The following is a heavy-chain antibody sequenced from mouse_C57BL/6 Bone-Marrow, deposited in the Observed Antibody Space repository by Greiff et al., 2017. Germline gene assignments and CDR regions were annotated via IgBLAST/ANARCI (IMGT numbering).Heavy chain of an antibody. Sequence: VQLQQSGAELVRPGASVKLSCTASGFNIKDDYMYWVKQRPEQGLEWIGWIDPENGDTEYASKFQGKGTITADTSANTAYRQLSILTSEDTAIYYWTSYGCLDYWGQGTTLTVSS. CDR3: TSYGCLDY. CDR2: IDPENGDT. V-gene: IGHV14-4*01. D-gene: IGHD2-2*01. J-gene: IGHJ2*01. CDR1: GFNIKDDY.